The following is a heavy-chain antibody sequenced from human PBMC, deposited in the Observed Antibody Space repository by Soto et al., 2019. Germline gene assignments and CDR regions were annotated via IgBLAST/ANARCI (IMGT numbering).Heavy chain of an antibody. CDR3: ARPEYDYGDPVNY. D-gene: IGHD4-17*01. J-gene: IGHJ4*02. Sequence: PGESLKISCKGSGYSFTSYWIGWVRQMPGKGLEWMGIIYPGDSDTRYSPSFQGQVTISADKSISAAYLQWSSLKASDTAMYYCARPEYDYGDPVNYWGQGTLVTLSS. CDR2: IYPGDSDT. V-gene: IGHV5-51*01. CDR1: GYSFTSYW.